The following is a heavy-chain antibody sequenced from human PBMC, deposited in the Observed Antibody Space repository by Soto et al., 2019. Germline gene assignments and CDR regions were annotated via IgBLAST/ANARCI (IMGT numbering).Heavy chain of an antibody. CDR2: ISAYNGNT. Sequence: QVQLVQSGAEVKKPGASVKVSCKASGYTFTSYGISWVRQAPGQGLEWMGWISAYNGNTNYAQKLQGRVTMTTDTATSTAYMELRSMRSDDTAVYYCARILLRGVPAATSVPNAFDIWGQGTMVTVSS. V-gene: IGHV1-18*01. D-gene: IGHD2-2*01. CDR1: GYTFTSYG. J-gene: IGHJ3*02. CDR3: ARILLRGVPAATSVPNAFDI.